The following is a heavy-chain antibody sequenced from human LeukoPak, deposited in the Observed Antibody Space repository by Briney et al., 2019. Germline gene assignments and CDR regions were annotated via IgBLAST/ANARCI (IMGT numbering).Heavy chain of an antibody. Sequence: KPSETLSLTCTVSGDSITTTDHYWGWIRQSPDKGLEWIGNIYYSGITDNNPSLKSRVTMSVDTSKNQFSLKLSSVTAADTAVYYCARDGHVVVVTSWGQGTLVTVSS. CDR3: ARDGHVVVVTS. J-gene: IGHJ5*02. D-gene: IGHD2-21*02. V-gene: IGHV4-39*07. CDR2: IYYSGIT. CDR1: GDSITTTDHY.